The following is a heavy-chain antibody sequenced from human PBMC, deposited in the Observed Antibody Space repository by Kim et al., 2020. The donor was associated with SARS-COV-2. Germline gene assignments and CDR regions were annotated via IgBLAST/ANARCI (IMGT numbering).Heavy chain of an antibody. CDR3: ATKEDSSGWIDY. CDR2: IIPIFGTA. CDR1: GGTFSSYA. J-gene: IGHJ4*02. V-gene: IGHV1-69*13. D-gene: IGHD6-19*01. Sequence: SVKVSCKASGGTFSSYAISWVRQAPGQGLEWMGGIIPIFGTANYAQKFQGRVTITADESTSTAYMELSSLRSEDTAVYYCATKEDSSGWIDYWGQGTLVTVSS.